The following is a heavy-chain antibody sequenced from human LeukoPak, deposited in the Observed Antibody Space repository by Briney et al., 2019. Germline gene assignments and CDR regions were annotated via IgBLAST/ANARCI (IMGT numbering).Heavy chain of an antibody. J-gene: IGHJ5*02. D-gene: IGHD3-10*01. V-gene: IGHV3-23*01. CDR1: GFTFSSYA. Sequence: GGSLRLSCAASGFTFSSYAMSWVRQAPGKGLEWVSAISGSGGSTYYADSVKGRFAISRDNAKNSLYLQMNSLRAEDTAVYYCARMRGRISPFDPWGQGTLVTVSS. CDR3: ARMRGRISPFDP. CDR2: ISGSGGST.